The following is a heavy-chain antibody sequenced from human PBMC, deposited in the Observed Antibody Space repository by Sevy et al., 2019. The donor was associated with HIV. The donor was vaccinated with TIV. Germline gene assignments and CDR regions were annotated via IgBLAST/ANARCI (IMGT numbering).Heavy chain of an antibody. CDR1: GFTFSSYG. V-gene: IGHV3-30*03. D-gene: IGHD1-26*01. Sequence: GGSLRLSCVVSGFTFSSYGIHWVRHTPGKGLEWVAVISYDGTNKYYADSVKGRFTISRGNSKNTLFLQMNSLRTEDTAVYYCARENKSVGEDYWGQGTLVTVSS. J-gene: IGHJ4*02. CDR2: ISYDGTNK. CDR3: ARENKSVGEDY.